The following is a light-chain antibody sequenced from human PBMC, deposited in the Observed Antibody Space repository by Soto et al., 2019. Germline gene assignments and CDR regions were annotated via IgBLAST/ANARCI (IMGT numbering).Light chain of an antibody. J-gene: IGKJ5*01. Sequence: EIGLKQSPGTLSLSPGEGATVSCRASQSVRTKLAWYQQKAGQAPRLLIYGASTRASGASDRFSGSGSGTEYTLTISRLQSEDFAVYYCQQYDTWPSITFGQGTLLEIK. V-gene: IGKV3-15*01. CDR3: QQYDTWPSIT. CDR2: GAS. CDR1: QSVRTK.